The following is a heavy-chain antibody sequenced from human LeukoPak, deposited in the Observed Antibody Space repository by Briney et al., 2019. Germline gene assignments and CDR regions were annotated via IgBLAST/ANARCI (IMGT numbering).Heavy chain of an antibody. V-gene: IGHV4-39*01. J-gene: IGHJ4*02. CDR2: IYYSGST. D-gene: IGHD2-8*01. CDR3: ARQAALLLLMVIDY. CDR1: GGSISSSSYY. Sequence: SETLSLTCTVSGGSISSSSYYWGWIRQPPGKGLEWIGCIYYSGSTYYNPSLKSRVTISVDTSKNQFSLKLSSVTAADTAVYYCARQAALLLLMVIDYWGQGTLVTVSS.